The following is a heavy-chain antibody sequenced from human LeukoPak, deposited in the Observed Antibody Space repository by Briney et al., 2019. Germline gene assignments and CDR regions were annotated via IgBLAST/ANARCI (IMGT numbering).Heavy chain of an antibody. D-gene: IGHD2-21*02. J-gene: IGHJ6*03. CDR1: GYTFTSYD. CDR3: ARAGLVVVTAENFYYMDV. V-gene: IGHV1-8*03. CDR2: MNPNSGNT. Sequence: ASVKVSCKASGYTFTSYDINWVRQATGQGLEWMGWMNPNSGNTGYTQKFQGRVTITRNTSISTAYMELSSLRSEDTAVYYCARAGLVVVTAENFYYMDVWGEGTTVTVSS.